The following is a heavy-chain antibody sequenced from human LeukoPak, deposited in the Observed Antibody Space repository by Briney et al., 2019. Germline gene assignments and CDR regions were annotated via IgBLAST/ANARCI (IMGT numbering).Heavy chain of an antibody. J-gene: IGHJ4*02. V-gene: IGHV1-24*01. Sequence: ASVKVSCKVSGYTLTELSMHWVRQAPGKGLEWMGGFDPEDGETIYAQKFQGRVTMTEDTSTDTAYVELSSLRSEDTAVYYCATSPSYYYDSSGYFDYWGQGTLVTVSS. CDR2: FDPEDGET. D-gene: IGHD3-22*01. CDR1: GYTLTELS. CDR3: ATSPSYYYDSSGYFDY.